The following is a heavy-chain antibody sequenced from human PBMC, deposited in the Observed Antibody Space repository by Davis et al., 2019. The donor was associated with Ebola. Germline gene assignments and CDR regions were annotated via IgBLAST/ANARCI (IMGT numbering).Heavy chain of an antibody. Sequence: SETLSLTCTVSGGSISSYYWSWIRQPPGKGLEWIGYIYYSGSTNYNPSLKSRVTISVDKSKNQFSLKLSSVTAADTAVYYCARDPGWLRSGAFDIWGQGTMVTVSS. CDR2: IYYSGST. J-gene: IGHJ3*02. CDR3: ARDPGWLRSGAFDI. CDR1: GGSISSYY. D-gene: IGHD5-12*01. V-gene: IGHV4-59*12.